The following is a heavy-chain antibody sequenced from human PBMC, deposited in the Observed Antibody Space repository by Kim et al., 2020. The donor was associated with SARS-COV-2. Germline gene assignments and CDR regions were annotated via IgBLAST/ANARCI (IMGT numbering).Heavy chain of an antibody. V-gene: IGHV3-23*01. CDR3: AKDIILVRGVPSWFDP. J-gene: IGHJ5*02. CDR2: ISGSGGST. D-gene: IGHD3-10*01. CDR1: GFTFSSYA. Sequence: GGSLRLSCAASGFTFSSYAMSWVRQAPGKGLEWVSAISGSGGSTYYADSVKGRFTISRDNSKNTLYLQMNSLRAEDTAVYYCAKDIILVRGVPSWFDPWGQGTLVTVSS.